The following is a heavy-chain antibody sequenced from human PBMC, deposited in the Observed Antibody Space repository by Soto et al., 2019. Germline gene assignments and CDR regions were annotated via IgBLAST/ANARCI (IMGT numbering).Heavy chain of an antibody. Sequence: QVQLVESGGGVVQPGRSLRLSCAASGFTFSSYGMHWVRQAPGKGLEWVAVIWYDGSNKYYADSVKGRFTISRDNSKNTLYLQMNGLRAEDTAVYYCARDRVTYYDFWSGYRLWDYWGQGTLVTVSS. V-gene: IGHV3-33*01. CDR3: ARDRVTYYDFWSGYRLWDY. CDR1: GFTFSSYG. D-gene: IGHD3-3*01. J-gene: IGHJ4*02. CDR2: IWYDGSNK.